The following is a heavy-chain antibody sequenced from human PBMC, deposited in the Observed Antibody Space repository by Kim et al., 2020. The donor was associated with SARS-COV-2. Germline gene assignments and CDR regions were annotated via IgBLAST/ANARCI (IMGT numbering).Heavy chain of an antibody. V-gene: IGHV4-39*01. J-gene: IGHJ6*04. Sequence: SETLSLTCTVSGGSITTSSYSWGWIRGPPGKGMEWIVCIYDSGRTDYNPYLKSRLTISVDTSTNQFSLKLSSVTAADTDEYYCASLRTSGVMDVCGKVTT. CDR1: GGSITTSSYS. CDR3: ASLRTSGVMDV. CDR2: IYDSGRT. D-gene: IGHD3-10*01.